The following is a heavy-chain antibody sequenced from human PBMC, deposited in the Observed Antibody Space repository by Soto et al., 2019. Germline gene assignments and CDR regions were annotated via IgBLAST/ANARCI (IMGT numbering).Heavy chain of an antibody. CDR3: AKGQGYCSSTSCYIAFDY. CDR1: GFTFSSYA. V-gene: IGHV3-23*01. CDR2: ISGSGGST. D-gene: IGHD2-2*02. J-gene: IGHJ4*02. Sequence: PGGSLRLSCAASGFTFSSYAMSWVRQAPGKGLEWVSAISGSGGSTYYADSVKGRFTISRDNSKNTLYLQMSSLRAEDTAVYYCAKGQGYCSSTSCYIAFDYWGQGTLVTVSS.